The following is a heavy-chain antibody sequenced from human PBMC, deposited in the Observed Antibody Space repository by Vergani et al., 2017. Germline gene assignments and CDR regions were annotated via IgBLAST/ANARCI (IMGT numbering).Heavy chain of an antibody. V-gene: IGHV4-59*01. CDR2: MYHSGST. D-gene: IGHD3-10*01. CDR3: GGVADFYGLGSRLLDL. J-gene: IGHJ5*02. CDR1: GGSMSGYY. Sequence: QVRLQESGPGLVKPSVPLSLTCRVSGGSMSGYYWSWIRQPPGKELEWIGYMYHSGSTNYNPSLETRVTISGDTSKNQFSLKLNSVTAADTAVYYCGGVADFYGLGSRLLDLWGQGSLVTVSS.